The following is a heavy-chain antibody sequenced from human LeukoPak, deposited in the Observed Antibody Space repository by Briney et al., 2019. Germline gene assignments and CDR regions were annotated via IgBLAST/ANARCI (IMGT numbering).Heavy chain of an antibody. CDR3: AKGGSGSYYGFDY. CDR2: MSASGGTT. D-gene: IGHD1-26*01. J-gene: IGHJ4*02. Sequence: GGSLRLSCAASGFTFSSYGMSWVRQAPGEGLEWVSIMSASGGTTFYADSVKGRFNISRDNSKNTLYLQMNSLGADDTAVYYCAKGGSGSYYGFDYWGQGTLVTVSS. CDR1: GFTFSSYG. V-gene: IGHV3-23*01.